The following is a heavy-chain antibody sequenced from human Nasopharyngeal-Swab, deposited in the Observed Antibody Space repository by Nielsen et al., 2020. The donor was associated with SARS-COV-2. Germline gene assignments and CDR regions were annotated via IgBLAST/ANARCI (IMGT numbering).Heavy chain of an antibody. J-gene: IGHJ5*02. CDR1: GSSFTSYW. CDR2: IDPSDSYT. Sequence: GASLKISCQGSGSSFTSYWISWVRQMPGKGLEWMGRIDPSDSYTNYSPSFQGHVTISADKSISTAYLQWSSLKASDTAMYYCARHWSDPGNWFDPWGQGTLVTVSS. CDR3: ARHWSDPGNWFDP. V-gene: IGHV5-10-1*01.